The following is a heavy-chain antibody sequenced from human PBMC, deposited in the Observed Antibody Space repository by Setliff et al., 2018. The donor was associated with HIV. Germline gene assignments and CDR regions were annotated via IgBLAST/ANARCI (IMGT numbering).Heavy chain of an antibody. CDR3: TRLWHENWGGVDY. D-gene: IGHD3-16*01. CDR2: LYPADSNI. Sequence: GESLKISCKGSGYSFTSYWINWVRQMPGKGLEWMGLLYPADSNIRYSPSFQGQVTISVDKSTNTAFLQWTSLRASDTAMYYCTRLWHENWGGVDYWGQGTLVTVSS. J-gene: IGHJ4*02. V-gene: IGHV5-51*01. CDR1: GYSFTSYW.